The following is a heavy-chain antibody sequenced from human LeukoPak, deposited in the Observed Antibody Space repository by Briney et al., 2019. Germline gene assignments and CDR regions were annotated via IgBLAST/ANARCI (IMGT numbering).Heavy chain of an antibody. CDR3: ARVSATGPFDP. CDR2: IYYSGST. J-gene: IGHJ5*02. Sequence: PSETLSLTCTVSSGSIRGSDYYWGWIRQPPGKGLEWIGSIYYSGSTYYNPSLKSRVTISVDTSKNQFSLKLSSVTAADTAVYYCARVSATGPFDPWGQGTLVTVSS. CDR1: SGSIRGSDYY. D-gene: IGHD5-12*01. V-gene: IGHV4-39*07.